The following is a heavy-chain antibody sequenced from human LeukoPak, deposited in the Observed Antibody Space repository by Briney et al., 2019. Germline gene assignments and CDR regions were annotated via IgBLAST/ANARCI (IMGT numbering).Heavy chain of an antibody. CDR2: IKQDGSEK. Sequence: GGSLRLSCAASGFTFSSYAMSWVRQAPGKGLEWVANIKQDGSEKYYVDSVKGRFTISRDNAKNSLYLQMNSLRAEDTAVYYCARRYYDFWSGSFYYYYMDVWGKGTTVTVSS. D-gene: IGHD3-3*01. J-gene: IGHJ6*03. V-gene: IGHV3-7*01. CDR3: ARRYYDFWSGSFYYYYMDV. CDR1: GFTFSSYA.